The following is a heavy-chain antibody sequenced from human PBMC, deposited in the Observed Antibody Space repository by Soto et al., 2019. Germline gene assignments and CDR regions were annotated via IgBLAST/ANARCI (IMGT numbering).Heavy chain of an antibody. J-gene: IGHJ4*01. Sequence: PGGSLRLSCAASAFTFSSYAMSWVRQAPGKGLEWVSTISAGGGGTYYADSVKGRFTISRDNSKNTLYLQMNSLSAEDPAVYYCAISYGSGSYSYRFYYWAHRTLVTVSS. CDR1: AFTFSSYA. CDR3: AISYGSGSYSYRFYY. D-gene: IGHD3-10*01. CDR2: ISAGGGGT. V-gene: IGHV3-23*01.